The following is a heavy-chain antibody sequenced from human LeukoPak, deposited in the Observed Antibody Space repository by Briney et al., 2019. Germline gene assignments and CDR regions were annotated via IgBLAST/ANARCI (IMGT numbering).Heavy chain of an antibody. CDR2: INPNSGGT. J-gene: IGHJ4*02. D-gene: IGHD2-2*01. CDR1: GYSLTSYG. CDR3: ADLVYCSSSSCYEPFNQT. Sequence: GASVKVSCKAPGYSLTSYGISWVRQAPGQGLEWMGWINPNSGGTNYAQKFQGRVTMTRDTSISTAYMELSRLRSDDTAVYYCADLVYCSSSSCYEPFNQTWGQGTLVTVSP. V-gene: IGHV1-2*02.